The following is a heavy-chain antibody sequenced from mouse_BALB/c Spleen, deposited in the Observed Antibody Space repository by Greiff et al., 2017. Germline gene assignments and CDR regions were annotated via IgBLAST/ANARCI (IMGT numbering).Heavy chain of an antibody. D-gene: IGHD2-4*01. Sequence: EVKLMESGGGLVQPGGSRKLSCAASGFTFSSFGMHWVRQAPEKGLEWVAYISSGSSTIYYADTVKGRFTISRDNPKNTLFLQMTSLRSEDTAMYYCARDYYDYDAWFAYWGQGTLVTVSA. CDR3: ARDYYDYDAWFAY. J-gene: IGHJ3*01. V-gene: IGHV5-17*02. CDR2: ISSGSSTI. CDR1: GFTFSSFG.